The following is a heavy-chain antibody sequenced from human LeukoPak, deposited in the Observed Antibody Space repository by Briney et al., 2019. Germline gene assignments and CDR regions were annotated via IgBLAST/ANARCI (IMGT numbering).Heavy chain of an antibody. J-gene: IGHJ4*02. Sequence: GAAVKVSCKASGYTFTDYYLHWVRQSPGQGLEWMGWINPNSGGTNYAQSFQGRVTVTRDTSISTAYMELSSLRSDDTAVYYCARDPAGPTTVSTWPGFDYWGQGTLVTVSS. CDR1: GYTFTDYY. CDR3: ARDPAGPTTVSTWPGFDY. CDR2: INPNSGGT. V-gene: IGHV1-2*02. D-gene: IGHD4-17*01.